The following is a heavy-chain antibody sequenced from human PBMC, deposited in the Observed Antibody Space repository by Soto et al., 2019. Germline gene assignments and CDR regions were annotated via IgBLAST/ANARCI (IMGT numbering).Heavy chain of an antibody. J-gene: IGHJ2*01. CDR3: GRESDSAMVKEWYFDL. Sequence: QVQLVESGGGVVQPGRSLRLSCTASAFIFSDYGMHWVRQAPGKGLEWVAVIWYDGSNKYYADSVKGRFTISRDNSKNTLDLQMYSLMADDRAVYYCGRESDSAMVKEWYFDLWGRGTLVTVSS. D-gene: IGHD5-18*01. CDR2: IWYDGSNK. CDR1: AFIFSDYG. V-gene: IGHV3-33*01.